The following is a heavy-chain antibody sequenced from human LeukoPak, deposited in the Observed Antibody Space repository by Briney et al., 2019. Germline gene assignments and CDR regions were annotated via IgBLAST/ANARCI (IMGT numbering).Heavy chain of an antibody. V-gene: IGHV3-23*01. CDR1: GFIFSSYA. Sequence: GGSLRLSCAASGFIFSSYAMSWVRQAPGKGLEWVSAISGSGGSTYYADSVKGRFTISRDNSKNTLYLQMNSLRAEDTAVYYCAKAYGYSSSWTSNYYFYGLDVWGQGTTVTVSS. D-gene: IGHD6-13*01. CDR3: AKAYGYSSSWTSNYYFYGLDV. J-gene: IGHJ6*02. CDR2: ISGSGGST.